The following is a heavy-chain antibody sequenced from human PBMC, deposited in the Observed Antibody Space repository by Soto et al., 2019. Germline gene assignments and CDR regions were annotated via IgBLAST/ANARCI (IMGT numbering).Heavy chain of an antibody. CDR1: GGSMNSYY. Sequence: SETLSLTCSVSGGSMNSYYWSWIRQPPGKGLEWIGYIFYSGSTNYNPSVKSRVTISVDTSKNQFSLKLSSVTAADTAVYYCARDRVKYSSSSVGFDPWGQGTLVTVSS. J-gene: IGHJ5*02. D-gene: IGHD2-2*01. CDR3: ARDRVKYSSSSVGFDP. V-gene: IGHV4-59*01. CDR2: IFYSGST.